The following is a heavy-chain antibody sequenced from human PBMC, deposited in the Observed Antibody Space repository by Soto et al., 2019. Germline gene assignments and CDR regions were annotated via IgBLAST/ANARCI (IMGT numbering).Heavy chain of an antibody. Sequence: EGQLVESGGDLTQPGGSLRLSCTATGFTFRSHWMHWVRQVPGKGLVWVSRIKSDGTTTDYADSVRGRFTISRDNVQNTLYLEMNSKRAEDTAVYFCARNRRYYGDSGDLYHYDGLDLWGKGTTVTVSS. CDR2: IKSDGTTT. CDR1: GFTFRSHW. J-gene: IGHJ6*04. CDR3: ARNRRYYGDSGDLYHYDGLDL. D-gene: IGHD2-21*02. V-gene: IGHV3-74*01.